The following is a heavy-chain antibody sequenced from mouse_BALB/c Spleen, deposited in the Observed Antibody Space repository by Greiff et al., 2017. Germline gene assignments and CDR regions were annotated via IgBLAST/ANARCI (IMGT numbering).Heavy chain of an antibody. D-gene: IGHD1-1*01. CDR2: IYPGSGNT. CDR1: GYAFTNYW. V-gene: IGHV1-63*01. Sequence: QVQLKESGAELVRPGTSVKISCKASGYAFTNYWLGWVKQRPGHGLAWIGDIYPGSGNTYYNEKFKGKATLTADKSSSTAYMQLSSLTSEDSAVYFCARRITTVVATDAMDYWGQGTSVTVSS. CDR3: ARRITTVVATDAMDY. J-gene: IGHJ4*01.